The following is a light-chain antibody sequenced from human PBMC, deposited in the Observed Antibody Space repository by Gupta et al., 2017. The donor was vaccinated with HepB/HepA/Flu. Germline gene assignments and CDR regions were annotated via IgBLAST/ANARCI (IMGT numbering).Light chain of an antibody. CDR1: QSVLTN. V-gene: IGKV3-15*01. J-gene: IGKJ1*01. Sequence: EIIMTPSPVTLSVSPGERVTLSCRASQSVLTNLAWYQQKPGQPPRLLIFGASTRATDTPARFSGSGSGTEFTLTISSLQSEDFAVYFCHHYNNWPKTFGQGTKVAI. CDR2: GAS. CDR3: HHYNNWPKT.